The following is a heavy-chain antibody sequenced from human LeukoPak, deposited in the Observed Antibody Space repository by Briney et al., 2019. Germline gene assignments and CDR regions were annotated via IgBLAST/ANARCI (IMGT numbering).Heavy chain of an antibody. D-gene: IGHD3-22*01. Sequence: GASLRLSYKGSGYSFSNFWIGWVRQMRGKGLEWMGIIYPGDSDPRYSPSFQGQVTISVDKSINTAYLHWSSLKASDTAMYYCARRTNYNDNNWFHLWGQGTLVTVSS. V-gene: IGHV5-51*01. CDR1: GYSFSNFW. J-gene: IGHJ5*02. CDR2: IYPGDSDP. CDR3: ARRTNYNDNNWFHL.